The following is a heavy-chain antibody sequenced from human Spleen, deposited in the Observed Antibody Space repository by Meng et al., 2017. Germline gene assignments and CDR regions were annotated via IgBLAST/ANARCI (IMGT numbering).Heavy chain of an antibody. CDR3: ARCYYYGSGTFDY. CDR1: GYTFTSYA. J-gene: IGHJ4*02. CDR2: INGGNGNT. D-gene: IGHD3-10*01. Sequence: QVQLVKSGADVKKPGASSKVSCKASGYTFTSYAIHWVRQAPGQRREWMGWINGGNGNTKYSQKFQGRVTITKDTSASMAYMELSSLRSEDTAVYYCARCYYYGSGTFDYWGQGTLVTVSS. V-gene: IGHV1-3*01.